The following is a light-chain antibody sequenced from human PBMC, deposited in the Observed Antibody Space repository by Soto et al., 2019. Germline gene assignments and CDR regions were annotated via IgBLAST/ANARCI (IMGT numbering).Light chain of an antibody. J-gene: IGKJ4*01. Sequence: EIVLTQSPGTLSLSPGERATLSCRASQSFSSNLSFYHQKPGQAPRLLIYHASDRATGIPARFSGSGSGTDFTLTHSSLEPEDFAVYYCQQRSNWPLTFGGGTKVDI. V-gene: IGKV3-11*01. CDR3: QQRSNWPLT. CDR2: HAS. CDR1: QSFSSN.